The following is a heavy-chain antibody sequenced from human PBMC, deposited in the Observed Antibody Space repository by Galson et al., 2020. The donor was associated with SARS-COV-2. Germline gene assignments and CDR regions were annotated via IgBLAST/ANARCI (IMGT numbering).Heavy chain of an antibody. Sequence: GGSLRLSCAASGFTFSSYDMHWVRQAPGKGLEWVALISYDGSNKYYADSVKGRFTISRDNSKNTLYLQMNSLGAEDTAVYYCARSSRQYYYYYMDVWGKGTTVTISS. CDR2: ISYDGSNK. CDR1: GFTFSSYD. CDR3: ARSSRQYYYYYMDV. J-gene: IGHJ6*03. V-gene: IGHV3-30*03.